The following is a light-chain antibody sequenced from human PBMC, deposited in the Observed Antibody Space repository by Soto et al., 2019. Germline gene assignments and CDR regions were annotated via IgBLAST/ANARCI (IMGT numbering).Light chain of an antibody. CDR1: SNDVGGYKY. CDR3: SSYAGSKNPYV. Sequence: QSALTQPPSASGSPGQSVTISCTGTSNDVGGYKYVSWYQQHPGKAPKLIISEVSKRPSGVPDRFSGSKSGNTASLTVSGLQAEDEADYYCSSYAGSKNPYVFGTGTKVTVL. V-gene: IGLV2-8*01. J-gene: IGLJ1*01. CDR2: EVS.